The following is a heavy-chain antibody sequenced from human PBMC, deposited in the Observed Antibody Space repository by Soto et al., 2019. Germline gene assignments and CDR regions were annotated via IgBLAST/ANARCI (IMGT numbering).Heavy chain of an antibody. V-gene: IGHV5-51*01. CDR3: FRGGVTSRTFDY. Sequence: PGESLKISCKISGKAFTSFWVVWVRQMPGRGLEWMGIIFPDDSDTRYSPSFQGHVTISVDKSISTAYVQWSSLKASDSAIYYCFRGGVTSRTFDYWGQGTLVTVSS. CDR2: IFPDDSDT. J-gene: IGHJ4*02. D-gene: IGHD3-16*01. CDR1: GKAFTSFW.